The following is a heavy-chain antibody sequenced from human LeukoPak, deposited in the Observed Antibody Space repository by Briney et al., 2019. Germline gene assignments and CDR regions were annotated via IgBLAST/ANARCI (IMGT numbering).Heavy chain of an antibody. CDR2: IKQDGSET. V-gene: IGHV3-7*01. CDR3: ARVNRYYDSGGSPHFDY. CDR1: GFAFGDYS. D-gene: IGHD3-22*01. Sequence: GGSLRLSCAASGFAFGDYSMNWVRQTPGKGLEWVANIKQDGSETSYVDSAKGRFTISRDNTKNSLYLQMNSLRAEDTAVYYCARVNRYYDSGGSPHFDYWGQGTLVTVSS. J-gene: IGHJ4*02.